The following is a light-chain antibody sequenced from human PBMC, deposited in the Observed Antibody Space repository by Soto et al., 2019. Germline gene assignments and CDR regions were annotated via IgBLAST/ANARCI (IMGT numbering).Light chain of an antibody. CDR1: QSITTS. V-gene: IGKV3-20*01. CDR3: QQYATSPLT. CDR2: DAS. J-gene: IGKJ4*01. Sequence: EIVLTQSPGTVSLSPGERATLSCRASQSITTSLAWYQRKPGQAPRLLIYDASTRATAIPDRFSGSGPGTDFTLTLSRLEAEDFAVYYCQQYATSPLTFGGGTKVDIK.